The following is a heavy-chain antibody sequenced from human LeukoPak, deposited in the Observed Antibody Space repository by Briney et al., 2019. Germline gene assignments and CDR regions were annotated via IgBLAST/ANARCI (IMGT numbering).Heavy chain of an antibody. D-gene: IGHD2-2*01. Sequence: VKVSCKASGYTFTSFAISWVRQAPGQGLEWMGGIIPIFGTANYAQKFQGRVTITADESTSTAYMELSSLRSEDTAVYYCAREPPRYCSSTSCSEYFQHWGQGTLVTVSS. V-gene: IGHV1-69*13. J-gene: IGHJ1*01. CDR1: GYTFTSFA. CDR2: IIPIFGTA. CDR3: AREPPRYCSSTSCSEYFQH.